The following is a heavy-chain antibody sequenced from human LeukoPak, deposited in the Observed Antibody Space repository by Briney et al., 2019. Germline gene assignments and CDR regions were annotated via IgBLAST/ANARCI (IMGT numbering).Heavy chain of an antibody. CDR1: GFTFSTYA. D-gene: IGHD2-15*01. J-gene: IGHJ6*04. V-gene: IGHV3-21*01. CDR3: AREGGCSSGSCSGMDV. CDR2: ISGSATSI. Sequence: GGSLRLSCAASGFTFSTYAMNWVRQAPGKGLEWVSSISGSATSIFYADSVKGRFTVSRDNAKNSLYLQMNSLRAEDTAVYYCAREGGCSSGSCSGMDVWGKGTTVTVSS.